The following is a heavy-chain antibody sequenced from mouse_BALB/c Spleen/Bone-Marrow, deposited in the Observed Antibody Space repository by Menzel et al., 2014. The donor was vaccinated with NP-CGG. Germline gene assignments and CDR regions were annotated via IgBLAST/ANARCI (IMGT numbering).Heavy chain of an antibody. Sequence: EVKLVESGGGLVKPGGSLKLSCAASGFTFSSYTMSWVRQTPEKRLEWVATITSGGSYTYYPDSVKGRFTTSRDNAKNTLYLQMSSLKSEDTAMYYCTRDNGPFDYWGQGTTLTVSS. V-gene: IGHV5-6-4*01. CDR3: TRDNGPFDY. CDR1: GFTFSSYT. D-gene: IGHD1-2*01. CDR2: ITSGGSYT. J-gene: IGHJ2*01.